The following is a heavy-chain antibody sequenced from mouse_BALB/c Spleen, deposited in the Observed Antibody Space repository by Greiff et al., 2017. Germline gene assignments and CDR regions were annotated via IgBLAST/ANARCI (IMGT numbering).Heavy chain of an antibody. CDR3: ARDWGGYFDV. CDR1: GFTFSDYG. CDR2: ISNLAYSI. Sequence: EVNVVESGGGLVQPGGSRKLSCAASGFTFSDYGMAWVRQAPGKGPEWVAFISNLAYSIYYADTVTGRFTISRENAKNTLYLEMSSLRSEDTAMYYCARDWGGYFDVWGAGTTVTVSS. J-gene: IGHJ1*01. V-gene: IGHV5-15*02.